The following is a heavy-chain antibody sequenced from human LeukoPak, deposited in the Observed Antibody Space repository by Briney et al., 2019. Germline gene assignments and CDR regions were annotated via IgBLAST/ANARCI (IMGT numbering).Heavy chain of an antibody. J-gene: IGHJ4*02. CDR3: ARWGYGDRGNY. Sequence: GGSLRLSCAASGFTFSSYAMHWVRQAPGKGLEWVAVISYDGSNKYYADSVKGRFTISRDNSKNTLYLQMNSLRAEDMAVYYCARWGYGDRGNYWGQGTLVTVSS. V-gene: IGHV3-30-3*01. CDR2: ISYDGSNK. CDR1: GFTFSSYA. D-gene: IGHD4-17*01.